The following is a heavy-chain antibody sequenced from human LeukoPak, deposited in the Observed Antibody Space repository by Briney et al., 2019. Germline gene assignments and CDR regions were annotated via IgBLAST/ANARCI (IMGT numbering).Heavy chain of an antibody. CDR3: ARDRSGTRGSDY. CDR1: GFTFSNYW. CDR2: INQGGREK. Sequence: PGGSLRLSCAASGFTFSNYWMSWVRQAPGKGLEWVANINQGGREKYYVDSMKGRFIISRDNAKNSLYLQVNSLRAEDTAVYYCARDRSGTRGSDYWGQGSPLPVSS. D-gene: IGHD1-1*01. V-gene: IGHV3-7*01. J-gene: IGHJ4*02.